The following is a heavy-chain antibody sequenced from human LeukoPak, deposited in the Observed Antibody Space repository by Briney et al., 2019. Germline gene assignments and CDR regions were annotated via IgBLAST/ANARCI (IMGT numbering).Heavy chain of an antibody. J-gene: IGHJ4*02. CDR2: IIPIFGTA. D-gene: IGHD1-1*01. CDR1: GGTFSSYA. V-gene: IGHV1-69*13. Sequence: GASVKVSCKASGGTFSSYAISWVRQAPGQGLEWMGGIIPIFGTANYAQKFQGRVTITADESTSTAYMELSSLRSEDTAVYYCARRSVGMKLERRGYFDYWGQGTLVTVSS. CDR3: ARRSVGMKLERRGYFDY.